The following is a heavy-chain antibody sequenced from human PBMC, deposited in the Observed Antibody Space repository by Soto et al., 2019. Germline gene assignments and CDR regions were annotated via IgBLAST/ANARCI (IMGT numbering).Heavy chain of an antibody. CDR3: AKDRDIVVVVAALQH. V-gene: IGHV3-30*18. Sequence: QVQLVESGGGVXXXXXXLRLSCAASGFTFSSYGMHWVRQAPGKGLEWVAVISYDGSNKYYADSVKGRFTISRDNSKNTLYLQMNSLRAEDTAVYYCAKDRDIVVVVAALQHWGQGTLVTVSS. J-gene: IGHJ1*01. CDR1: GFTFSSYG. D-gene: IGHD2-15*01. CDR2: ISYDGSNK.